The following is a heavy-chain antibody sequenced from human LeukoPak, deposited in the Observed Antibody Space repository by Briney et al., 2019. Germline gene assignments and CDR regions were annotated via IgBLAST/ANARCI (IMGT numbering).Heavy chain of an antibody. CDR2: INPNSGGT. V-gene: IGHV1-2*06. D-gene: IGHD6-19*01. CDR1: GYTLTGYY. Sequence: ASVKVSCKASGYTLTGYYMHWVRQAPGQGLEWMGRINPNSGGTNYAQKFQGRVTMTRDTSISTAYMELSSLRSEDTAVYYCARDIAVADNAVWGQGTMVTVSS. CDR3: ARDIAVADNAV. J-gene: IGHJ3*01.